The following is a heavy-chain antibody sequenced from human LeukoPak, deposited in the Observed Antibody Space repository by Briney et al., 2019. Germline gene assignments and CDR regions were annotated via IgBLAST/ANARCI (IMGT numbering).Heavy chain of an antibody. V-gene: IGHV3-21*01. D-gene: IGHD6-19*01. CDR2: ISSSSSYI. J-gene: IGHJ4*02. CDR3: ARVAYSGGWLYYFDY. Sequence: GGSLRLSCAASGFTFSSYSMNWVRQAPGKGLEWVSSISSSSSYIYYADSVKGRFTISRDNAKNSLYLQMNSLRAEDTAVYYCARVAYSGGWLYYFDYWGQGTLVTVSS. CDR1: GFTFSSYS.